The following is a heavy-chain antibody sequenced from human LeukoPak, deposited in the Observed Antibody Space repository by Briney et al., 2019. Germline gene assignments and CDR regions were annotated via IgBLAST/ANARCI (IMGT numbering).Heavy chain of an antibody. D-gene: IGHD2-21*02. Sequence: PGGSLRLSCTASGFTFGDYAMSWFRQAPGKGLEWVGFIRSKAYGGTTEYAASVKGRFTISRDDSKSIAYLQMNSLKTEDTAVYYCTRSADIVVVTATPFDYWGQGTLVTVSS. J-gene: IGHJ4*02. CDR3: TRSADIVVVTATPFDY. CDR1: GFTFGDYA. V-gene: IGHV3-49*03. CDR2: IRSKAYGGTT.